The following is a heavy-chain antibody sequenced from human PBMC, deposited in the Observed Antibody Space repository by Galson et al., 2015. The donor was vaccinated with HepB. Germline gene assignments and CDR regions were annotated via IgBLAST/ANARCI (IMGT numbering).Heavy chain of an antibody. V-gene: IGHV3-30-3*01. D-gene: IGHD3-10*01. CDR3: ARDQRLLWFGEPLDY. CDR1: GFTFSSYA. Sequence: SLRLSCAASGFTFSSYAMHWVRQAPGKGLEWVAVISYDGSNKYYADSVKGRFTISRDNTKNTLYLQMNSLRAEDTAVYYCARDQRLLWFGEPLDYWGQGTLVTVSS. J-gene: IGHJ4*02. CDR2: ISYDGSNK.